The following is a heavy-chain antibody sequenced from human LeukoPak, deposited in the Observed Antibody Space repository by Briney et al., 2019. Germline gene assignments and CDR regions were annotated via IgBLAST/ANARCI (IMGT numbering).Heavy chain of an antibody. Sequence: GGSLRLSCAASGFTFSSYAMSWVRQAPGKGLEWVSTISGSGGSTYYADSVKGRFTISRDNAKNSLYLQMNSLRAEDTAVYYCARGTTGSFDYWGQGTLVTVSS. J-gene: IGHJ4*02. CDR3: ARGTTGSFDY. D-gene: IGHD4-17*01. CDR1: GFTFSSYA. V-gene: IGHV3-23*01. CDR2: ISGSGGST.